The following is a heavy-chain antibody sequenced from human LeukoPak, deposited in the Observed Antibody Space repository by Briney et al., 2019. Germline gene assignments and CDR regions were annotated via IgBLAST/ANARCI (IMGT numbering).Heavy chain of an antibody. CDR2: MRRGSDYK. CDR1: GFTFSNYE. Sequence: PGGSLRLSCAASGFTFSNYEMNWVRQAPGKGLQRVSYMRRGSDYKAYEDSVKGRFTISRDNGKNSLYLQMNSLTAEDTAVYYCARELGVSRAFDIWGQGTMVTVSS. J-gene: IGHJ3*02. V-gene: IGHV3-21*05. D-gene: IGHD6-6*01. CDR3: ARELGVSRAFDI.